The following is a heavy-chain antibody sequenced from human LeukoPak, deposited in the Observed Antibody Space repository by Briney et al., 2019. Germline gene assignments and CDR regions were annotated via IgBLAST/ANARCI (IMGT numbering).Heavy chain of an antibody. CDR1: GFTFSSHG. CDR2: IRYDGSNK. Sequence: GGTLRLSCAASGFTFSSHGMHWVRQAPGKGLEWVAFIRYDGSNKFYADSVKGRFTISRDNSKNTLYLQMNSLRAEDTAVYYCAKDLYGSGSYQIRLFDYWGQGTLVTVSS. J-gene: IGHJ4*02. D-gene: IGHD3-10*01. CDR3: AKDLYGSGSYQIRLFDY. V-gene: IGHV3-30*02.